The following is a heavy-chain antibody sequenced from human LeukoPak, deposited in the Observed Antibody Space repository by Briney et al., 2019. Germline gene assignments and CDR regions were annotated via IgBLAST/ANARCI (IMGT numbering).Heavy chain of an antibody. Sequence: GGSLRLSCAASGFTFITYAMSWVRQASGKGLEWVSLKSSDATYYAPSVKGRVTISRDNSKNTLYLQMNSLRAEDTAVYYCAKDLDSSGSWPAEYFQHWGQGTLVTVSS. J-gene: IGHJ1*01. V-gene: IGHV3-23*01. D-gene: IGHD3-22*01. CDR2: KSSDAT. CDR3: AKDLDSSGSWPAEYFQH. CDR1: GFTFITYA.